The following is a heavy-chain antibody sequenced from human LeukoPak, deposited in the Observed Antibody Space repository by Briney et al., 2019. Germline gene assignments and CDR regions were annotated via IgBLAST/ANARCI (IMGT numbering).Heavy chain of an antibody. J-gene: IGHJ5*02. D-gene: IGHD2-2*01. V-gene: IGHV4-30-2*01. Sequence: PSRTLSLTCAVSGGSISSGGYSWSWIRQPPGKGLEWIGYIYHSGSTYYNPSLKSRVTISVDKSKNQFSLKLSSVTAADTAVYYCARSDRYCSSTSCFNWFDPWGQGTLVTVSS. CDR2: IYHSGST. CDR3: ARSDRYCSSTSCFNWFDP. CDR1: GGSISSGGYS.